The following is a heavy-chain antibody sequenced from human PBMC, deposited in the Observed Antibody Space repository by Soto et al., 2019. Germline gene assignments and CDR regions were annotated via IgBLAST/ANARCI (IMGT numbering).Heavy chain of an antibody. J-gene: IGHJ4*02. D-gene: IGHD1-1*01. CDR1: GVTFSSYA. CDR3: AREWGRDGYVGGFDY. CDR2: IIPIFGTA. V-gene: IGHV1-69*01. Sequence: QVQLVQSGAEMKKPGFSVTVSCKASGVTFSSYAISWVRQAPGQGLEWMGGIIPIFGTADYAQKFQGRDTITADESTSKAYMELSSLRSGDTAVYYGAREWGRDGYVGGFDYWGQGTLVTVS.